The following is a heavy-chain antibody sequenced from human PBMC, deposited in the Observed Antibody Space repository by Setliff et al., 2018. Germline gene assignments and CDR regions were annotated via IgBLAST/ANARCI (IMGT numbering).Heavy chain of an antibody. CDR2: ISSSSSYI. D-gene: IGHD6-13*01. CDR1: GFTFSTYS. Sequence: GGSLRLSCAASGFTFSTYSMNWVRQAPGKGLEWVSSISSSSSYIYYADSVKGRFTISRDNAKNSLYLQMNSLRAEDTAVYYCTREVTGSSSWFEGAFDIWGQGTMVTVSS. CDR3: TREVTGSSSWFEGAFDI. V-gene: IGHV3-21*01. J-gene: IGHJ3*02.